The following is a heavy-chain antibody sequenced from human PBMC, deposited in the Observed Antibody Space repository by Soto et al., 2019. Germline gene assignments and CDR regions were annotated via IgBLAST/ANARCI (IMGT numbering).Heavy chain of an antibody. CDR3: ARGRIVASIHDAFEI. CDR2: ISAYNGKR. V-gene: IGHV1-18*01. J-gene: IGHJ3*02. CDR1: GYPFTSYG. D-gene: IGHD5-12*01. Sequence: QGLLVQSGDEVKTPGASVRVSCRASGYPFTSYGISWVRQAPGQGLEWVAWISAYNGKRDTAQKFQDRVTMTLDTSTDTAHMDLGDLTSADTAVYYCARGRIVASIHDAFEIWGQGTTVTVSS.